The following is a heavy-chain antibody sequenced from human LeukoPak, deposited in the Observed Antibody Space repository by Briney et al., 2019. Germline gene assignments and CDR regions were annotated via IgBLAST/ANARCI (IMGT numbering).Heavy chain of an antibody. D-gene: IGHD3-9*01. CDR3: AGLSSYDILTGYYRPYYLHY. V-gene: IGHV4-39*01. Sequence: KPSANLSLPCPVSGGSINSGRYYWGWIRQPPAKGLEWVCTIYYSGHTYYNSSLKSRVTISVDTSKHQFSLKLNSVTAADTAVYYCAGLSSYDILTGYYRPYYLHYWGQGTLVTVSS. J-gene: IGHJ4*02. CDR1: GGSINSGRYY. CDR2: IYYSGHT.